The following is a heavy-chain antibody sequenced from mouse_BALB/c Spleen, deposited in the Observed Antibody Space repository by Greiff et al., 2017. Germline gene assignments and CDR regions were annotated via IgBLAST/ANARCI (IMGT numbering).Heavy chain of an antibody. D-gene: IGHD1-1*01. J-gene: IGHJ4*01. Sequence: QVQLQQSGAELARPGASVKLSCKASGYTFTSYWMQWVKQRPGQGLEWIGAIYPGDGDTRYTQKFKGKATLTADKSSSTAYMQLSSLASEDSAVYYCARVRVITTVVDAMDYWGQGTSVTVSS. CDR1: GYTFTSYW. CDR2: IYPGDGDT. CDR3: ARVRVITTVVDAMDY. V-gene: IGHV1-87*01.